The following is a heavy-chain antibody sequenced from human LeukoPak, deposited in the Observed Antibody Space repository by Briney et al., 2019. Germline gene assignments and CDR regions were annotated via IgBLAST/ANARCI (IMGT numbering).Heavy chain of an antibody. CDR3: ARDSWSGELPGTYYYYGMDV. V-gene: IGHV1-2*02. J-gene: IGHJ6*02. Sequence: ASVKVSCKASGYTFTGYYMHWVRQAPGQGLEWMGWINPNSGGTNYAQKFQGRVTMTRDTSISTAYMELSRLRSDDTAVYYCARDSWSGELPGTYYYYGMDVWGQGTTVTVSS. CDR1: GYTFTGYY. D-gene: IGHD3-10*01. CDR2: INPNSGGT.